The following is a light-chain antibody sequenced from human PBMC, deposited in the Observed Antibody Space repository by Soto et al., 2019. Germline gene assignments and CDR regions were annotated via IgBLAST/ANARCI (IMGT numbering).Light chain of an antibody. V-gene: IGKV3-15*01. J-gene: IGKJ4*01. Sequence: EIVMTQSPATLSVSPGERATLSCRADQNIYNNLAWYQQKPGQAPRLLIYHASSRATGIPARFSGSGSRTDFTLTITSLQSEDFAVYYCQQYNNWPLTFGGGTKVEIK. CDR3: QQYNNWPLT. CDR2: HAS. CDR1: QNIYNN.